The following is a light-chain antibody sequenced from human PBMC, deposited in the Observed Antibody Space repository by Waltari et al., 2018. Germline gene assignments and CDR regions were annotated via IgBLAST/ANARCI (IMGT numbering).Light chain of an antibody. CDR3: QQYDKWPLT. J-gene: IGKJ4*01. CDR2: DAS. V-gene: IGKV3-15*01. CDR1: QSISSY. Sequence: EIVMTQSPATLSVPPGERVTLSCRDSQSISSYLAWYQQKPGQAPRLLIHDASTRATSIPARFGGSGSGTEFTLTISSLQSEDFAVYYCQQYDKWPLTFGGGTEVEIK.